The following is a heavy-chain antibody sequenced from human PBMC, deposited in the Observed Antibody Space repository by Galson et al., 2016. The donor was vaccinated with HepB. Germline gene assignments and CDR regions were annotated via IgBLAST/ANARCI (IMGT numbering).Heavy chain of an antibody. D-gene: IGHD5-18*01. V-gene: IGHV1-18*01. J-gene: IGHJ4*02. Sequence: SVKVSCKASGYRFSSSGISWVRQAPGQGLEWMGWSSAYSGNTNYAQNLQGRVTMTTDTSTSTAYMELRSLTSDDTAVYYCARSEYSYGYLVYFDYWGQGTLVTVSS. CDR2: SSAYSGNT. CDR3: ARSEYSYGYLVYFDY. CDR1: GYRFSSSG.